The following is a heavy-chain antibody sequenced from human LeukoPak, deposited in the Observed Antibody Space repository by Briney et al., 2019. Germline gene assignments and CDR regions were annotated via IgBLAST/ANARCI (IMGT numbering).Heavy chain of an antibody. Sequence: GGSLRLSCAASGFTFSSYATSWVRQAPAKGLEWVSAISGSGGSTYYADSVKGRFTISRDNSKNTLYLQMNSLRAEDTAVYYCARYSSGWLYFDYWGQGTLVTVSS. CDR1: GFTFSSYA. CDR3: ARYSSGWLYFDY. J-gene: IGHJ4*02. D-gene: IGHD6-19*01. CDR2: ISGSGGST. V-gene: IGHV3-23*01.